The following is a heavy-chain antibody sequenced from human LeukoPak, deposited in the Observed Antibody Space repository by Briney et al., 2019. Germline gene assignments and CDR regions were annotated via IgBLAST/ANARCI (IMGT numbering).Heavy chain of an antibody. D-gene: IGHD1-1*01. CDR3: ALQPIDY. J-gene: IGHJ4*02. CDR2: ISYDGSNK. CDR1: GFTFSSYA. Sequence: GGSLRLSCAASGFTFSSYAMHWVRQAPGKGLEWVAVISYDGSNKYYADSVKGRFTISRDNSKNTLYLQMNSLRAEGTAVYYCALQPIDYWGQGTLVTVSS. V-gene: IGHV3-30*04.